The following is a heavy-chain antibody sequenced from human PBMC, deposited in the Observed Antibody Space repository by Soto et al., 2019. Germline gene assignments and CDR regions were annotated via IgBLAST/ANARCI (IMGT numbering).Heavy chain of an antibody. Sequence: GGSLRLSCSASGFTFSSYAMHWVRQAPGKGLEYVSAISSNGGSTYYADSVKGRFTISRDNSKNTLYLQMSSLRAEDTAVYYCVKDYNGDYPPPVLVYWGQGTLVTVSS. CDR1: GFTFSSYA. CDR3: VKDYNGDYPPPVLVY. CDR2: ISSNGGST. J-gene: IGHJ4*02. D-gene: IGHD4-17*01. V-gene: IGHV3-64D*08.